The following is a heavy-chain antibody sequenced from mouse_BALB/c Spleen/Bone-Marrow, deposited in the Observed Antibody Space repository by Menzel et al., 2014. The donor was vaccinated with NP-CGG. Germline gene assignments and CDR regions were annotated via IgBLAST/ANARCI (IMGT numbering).Heavy chain of an antibody. Sequence: ESGAELAKPGASVKMSCKASGYTFTTYWMHWVKQRPGRGLEWIGYINPSTGYTEYIQKFKDKATLTADKSSSTAYMQLNSLTSEDSSVYYCVLITPVGRDCWGQGTTLTVSS. CDR2: INPSTGYT. CDR3: VLITPVGRDC. V-gene: IGHV1-7*01. J-gene: IGHJ2*01. D-gene: IGHD1-1*01. CDR1: GYTFTTYW.